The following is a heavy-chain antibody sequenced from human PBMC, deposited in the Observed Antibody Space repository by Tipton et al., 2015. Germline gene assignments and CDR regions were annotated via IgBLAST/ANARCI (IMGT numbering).Heavy chain of an antibody. CDR1: GFTFSSYA. CDR3: ARDRRVAAAGKIRNYYYYGMDV. D-gene: IGHD6-13*01. V-gene: IGHV3-23*01. CDR2: ISGSGSST. Sequence: GSLRLSCAASGFTFSSYAMSWVRQAPGKGLEWVSAISGSGSSTYYADSVKGRFTISRDNSKNTLYLQMNSLRAEDTAVYYCARDRRVAAAGKIRNYYYYGMDVWGQGTTVTVSS. J-gene: IGHJ6*02.